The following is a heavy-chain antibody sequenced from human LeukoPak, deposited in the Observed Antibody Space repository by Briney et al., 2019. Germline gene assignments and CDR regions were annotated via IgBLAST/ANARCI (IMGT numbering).Heavy chain of an antibody. CDR3: ARTAGGTGDLDY. CDR2: ISAYNGNT. J-gene: IGHJ4*02. D-gene: IGHD7-27*01. V-gene: IGHV1-18*01. Sequence: ASVKVSCKASGYTLTSYGIGWVRQAPGQGLEWMGWISAYNGNTNYAQKLQGRVTMTTDTSTSTAYMELRSLRSDDTAAYYCARTAGGTGDLDYWGQGTLVTVSS. CDR1: GYTLTSYG.